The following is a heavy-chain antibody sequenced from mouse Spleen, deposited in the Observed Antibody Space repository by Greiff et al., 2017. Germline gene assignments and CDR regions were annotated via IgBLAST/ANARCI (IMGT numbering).Heavy chain of an antibody. CDR2: INPYNGGT. CDR3: ARSRYETFYAMDY. D-gene: IGHD2-14*01. J-gene: IGHJ4*01. CDR1: GYTFTDYY. V-gene: IGHV1-19*01. Sequence: EVQLQQSGPVLVKPGASVKMSCKASGYTFTDYYMNWVKQSHGKSLEWIGVINPYNGGTSYNQKFKGKATLTVDKSSSTAYMELNSLTSEDSAVYYCARSRYETFYAMDYWGQGTSVTVSS.